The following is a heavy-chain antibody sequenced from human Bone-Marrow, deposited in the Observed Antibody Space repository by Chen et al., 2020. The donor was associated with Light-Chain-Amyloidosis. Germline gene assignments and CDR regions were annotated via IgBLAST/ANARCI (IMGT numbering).Heavy chain of an antibody. J-gene: IGHJ4*02. Sequence: EVQLLESGGGLVQPGGHLRLSCVASGITFSSYAMNWVRQAPGKGLEWVSRDRGTIIITYYTSSVKGRFTTSRDNTKNTVYLQLCSLRADDTAVYYCATRYCSGGSCYSPYFEYWSQDTLVTVSS. V-gene: IGHV3-23*01. CDR1: GITFSSYA. D-gene: IGHD2-15*01. CDR2: DRGTIIIT. CDR3: ATRYCSGGSCYSPYFEY.